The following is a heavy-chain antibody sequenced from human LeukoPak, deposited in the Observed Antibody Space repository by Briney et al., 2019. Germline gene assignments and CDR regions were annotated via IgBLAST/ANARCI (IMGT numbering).Heavy chain of an antibody. J-gene: IGHJ4*02. CDR2: ISGSGGST. CDR1: GFTFSSYG. D-gene: IGHD2-2*01. V-gene: IGHV3-23*01. CDR3: AKINLDIVVVPAAPDY. Sequence: PGGSLRLSCAASGFTFSSYGMGWVRQAPGKGLEWVSAISGSGGSTYYADSVKGRFTISRDNSKNTLYLQMNSLRAEDTAVYYCAKINLDIVVVPAAPDYWGQGTLVTVSS.